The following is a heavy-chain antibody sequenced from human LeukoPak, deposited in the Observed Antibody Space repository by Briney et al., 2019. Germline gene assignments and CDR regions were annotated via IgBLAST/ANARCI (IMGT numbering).Heavy chain of an antibody. Sequence: GGSLRLSCAASGFTFSSYGMHWVRQAPGKGLEWVAVISYDGSNKYYADSVKGRFTISRDNSKNTLYLQMNSLRAEDTAVYYCARDHTAGYMDVWGKGTTVTVSS. CDR1: GFTFSSYG. V-gene: IGHV3-30*03. CDR2: ISYDGSNK. J-gene: IGHJ6*03. D-gene: IGHD4-17*01. CDR3: ARDHTAGYMDV.